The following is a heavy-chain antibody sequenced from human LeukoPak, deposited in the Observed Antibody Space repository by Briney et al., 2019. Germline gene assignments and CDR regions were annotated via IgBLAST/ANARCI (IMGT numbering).Heavy chain of an antibody. CDR3: ARGYCSGGSCLGAVAFDI. D-gene: IGHD2-15*01. V-gene: IGHV4-38-2*02. CDR2: IYHSGRT. Sequence: SETLSLTCTVSGYSISSGYYWGWIRQPPGKGLEWIGSIYHSGRTYYNPSLKSRVTISVDTSKNQFSLKLSSVTAADTAVYYCARGYCSGGSCLGAVAFDIWGQGTMVTVSS. J-gene: IGHJ3*02. CDR1: GYSISSGYY.